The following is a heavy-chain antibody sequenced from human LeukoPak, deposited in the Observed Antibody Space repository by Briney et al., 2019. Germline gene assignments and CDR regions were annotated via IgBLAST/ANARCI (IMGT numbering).Heavy chain of an antibody. D-gene: IGHD1-26*01. Sequence: PGGSLRLSCAASGFTFSNYAMSWVRQAPGKGLEWVSVISGRGDKTYYAGSAKGRFTISRDNSKNTLYLQMNSLRDVDTAIYYCAKGIQWELPLEYWGQGTLVTVSS. J-gene: IGHJ4*02. CDR3: AKGIQWELPLEY. V-gene: IGHV3-23*01. CDR1: GFTFSNYA. CDR2: ISGRGDKT.